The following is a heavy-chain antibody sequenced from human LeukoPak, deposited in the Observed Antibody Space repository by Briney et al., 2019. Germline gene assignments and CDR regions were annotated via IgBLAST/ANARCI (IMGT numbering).Heavy chain of an antibody. CDR2: IKHDGSGK. J-gene: IGHJ4*02. CDR1: GFTFSSFW. V-gene: IGHV3-7*02. Sequence: PGGPLRLSCAASGFTFSSFWMSWVRQAPGKGLEWVARIKHDGSGKYYVDSVKGRFTISRDNAKNSLFLQMDSLRDEDTAVYYCARARGYNHGPQDYYFDYWGQGTLVTVSS. D-gene: IGHD5-18*01. CDR3: ARARGYNHGPQDYYFDY.